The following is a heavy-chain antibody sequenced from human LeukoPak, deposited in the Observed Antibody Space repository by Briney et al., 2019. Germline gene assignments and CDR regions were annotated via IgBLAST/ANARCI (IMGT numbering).Heavy chain of an antibody. V-gene: IGHV6-1*01. D-gene: IGHD5-18*01. Sequence: ASQTLSLTCAISGDSVSSKSATWNWLRQSPSRGLEWLGRTYYKSKWNYDYALSVKSRITVNPDTSKNQFSLQLNSVTPEDTAVYYCARETAMFDYWGQGTLVTVSS. CDR1: GDSVSSKSAT. J-gene: IGHJ4*02. CDR3: ARETAMFDY. CDR2: TYYKSKWNY.